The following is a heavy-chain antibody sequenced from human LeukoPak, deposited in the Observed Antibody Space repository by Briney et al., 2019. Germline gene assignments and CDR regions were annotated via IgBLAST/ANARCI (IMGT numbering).Heavy chain of an antibody. CDR3: ARASVRGVIITHFDY. V-gene: IGHV4-39*01. Sequence: SETLSLTCSASGGSISSSSYYWGWIRQPPGKGLEWIGSIYNTGSTHYNPSLKSRVTMSIDTSKNQFSLKLSSVTAADTAVYYCARASVRGVIITHFDYWGQGTLVTVSS. J-gene: IGHJ4*02. CDR1: GGSISSSSYY. D-gene: IGHD3-10*01. CDR2: IYNTGST.